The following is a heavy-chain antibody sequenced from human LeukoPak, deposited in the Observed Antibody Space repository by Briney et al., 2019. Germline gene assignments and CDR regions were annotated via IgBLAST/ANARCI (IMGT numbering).Heavy chain of an antibody. CDR2: ISIGGDAT. D-gene: IGHD2-15*01. J-gene: IGHJ4*01. CDR1: GLTFRSYA. Sequence: PGGSLRLSCAASGLTFRSYAMNWVRQAPGKGLEWVSAISIGGDATYYADSVKGRFTISRDNSKNTLYLEMNSLRAGDTAIYYCAKRRYCDDVRCSDFDNWGHGTLVTVSS. V-gene: IGHV3-23*01. CDR3: AKRRYCDDVRCSDFDN.